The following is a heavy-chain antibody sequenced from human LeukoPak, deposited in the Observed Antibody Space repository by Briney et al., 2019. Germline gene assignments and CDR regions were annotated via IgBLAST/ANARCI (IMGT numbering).Heavy chain of an antibody. CDR3: ARRVDATRWFDP. V-gene: IGHV3-74*01. CDR2: INGDGTTT. J-gene: IGHJ5*02. Sequence: GGSLRLSCSASGFTYSDYFMHWVRHAPGEGLVCVSRINGDGTTTIYADSVKGRFTISRDNAKNTLYLQMNSLRAEDTAIYYCARRVDATRWFDPWGQGTLVTVSS. D-gene: IGHD2-15*01. CDR1: GFTYSDYF.